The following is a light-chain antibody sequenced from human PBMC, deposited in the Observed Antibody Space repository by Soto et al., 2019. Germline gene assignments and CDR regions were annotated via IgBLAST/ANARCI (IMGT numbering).Light chain of an antibody. Sequence: VLTQSPATLSLSPGERATLSCRASQSVSFYLAWYQQKPGQAPRLLIYDTSKRAPGIPARFSGSGSGTDFTRTITSVEPEDFAVYYCQQRNDWPPATFGGGTKVEIK. CDR1: QSVSFY. CDR3: QQRNDWPPAT. V-gene: IGKV3-11*01. J-gene: IGKJ4*01. CDR2: DTS.